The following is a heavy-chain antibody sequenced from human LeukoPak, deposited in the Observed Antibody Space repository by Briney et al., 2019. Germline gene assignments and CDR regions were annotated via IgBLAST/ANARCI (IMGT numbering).Heavy chain of an antibody. D-gene: IGHD4-17*01. CDR3: ARAPFGDKTYYFDY. J-gene: IGHJ4*02. CDR2: IYYSGST. CDR1: GGSISSSSYY. Sequence: SETLSLTCTVSGGSISSSSYYWGWIRQPPGKGLEWIGSIYYSGSTYYNPSLKSRVTISVDTSKNQFSLKLSSVTAADTAVYYCARAPFGDKTYYFDYWGQGTLVTVSS. V-gene: IGHV4-39*01.